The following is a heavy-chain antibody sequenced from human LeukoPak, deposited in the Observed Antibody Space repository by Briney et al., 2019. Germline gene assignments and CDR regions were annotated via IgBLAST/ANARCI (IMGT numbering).Heavy chain of an antibody. J-gene: IGHJ4*02. CDR1: GFTFSSYW. CDR2: IKQDGSEK. CDR3: VRDWSAGAWTDFDY. D-gene: IGHD3/OR15-3a*01. V-gene: IGHV3-7*01. Sequence: GGSLRLSCAASGFTFSSYWMSWVRQAPGKGLEWVANIKQDGSEKNYVDSVKGRFTISRDNAKSSLYLQMNSLRAEDTAVYYCVRDWSAGAWTDFDYWGQGTLVTVSS.